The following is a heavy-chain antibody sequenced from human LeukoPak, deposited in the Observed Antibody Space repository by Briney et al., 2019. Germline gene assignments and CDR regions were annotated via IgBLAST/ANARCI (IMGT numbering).Heavy chain of an antibody. Sequence: PSETLSLTCTVSGGSISSYYWSWIRQPPGKGLEWIGYIYYSGSTNYNPSLKSRVTISVDTSKNQFSLKLSSVTAADTAVYYCARDCFPRPITIFGVVSPPDAFDIWGQGTMVTVSS. CDR2: IYYSGST. CDR3: ARDCFPRPITIFGVVSPPDAFDI. J-gene: IGHJ3*02. D-gene: IGHD3-3*01. V-gene: IGHV4-59*01. CDR1: GGSISSYY.